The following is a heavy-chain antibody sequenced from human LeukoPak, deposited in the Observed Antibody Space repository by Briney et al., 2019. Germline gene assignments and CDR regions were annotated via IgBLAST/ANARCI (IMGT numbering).Heavy chain of an antibody. Sequence: GGSLRLSCAASGFTFDDYAMSWVRQAPGKGLEWVSGINWNGGSTGYADSVKGRFTISRDNAKNSLYLQMNSLRAEDTASYHCAREKRSDSSGYYPYYFDYWGQGTLVTVSS. V-gene: IGHV3-20*01. CDR3: AREKRSDSSGYYPYYFDY. CDR1: GFTFDDYA. J-gene: IGHJ4*02. CDR2: INWNGGST. D-gene: IGHD3-22*01.